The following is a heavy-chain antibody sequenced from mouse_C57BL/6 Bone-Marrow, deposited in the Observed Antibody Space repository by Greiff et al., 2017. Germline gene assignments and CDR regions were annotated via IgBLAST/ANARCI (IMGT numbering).Heavy chain of an antibody. CDR1: GFNIKDDY. J-gene: IGHJ4*01. V-gene: IGHV14-4*01. Sequence: EVQLHQSGAELVRPGASVKLSCTASGFNIKDDYMHWVKQRPEQGLEWIGWIDPENGDTEYASKFQGKATITADTSSNTAYLQLSSLTSEDTAVYYCTPIYYGNYPYAMDYWGQGTSVTVSS. CDR2: IDPENGDT. D-gene: IGHD2-1*01. CDR3: TPIYYGNYPYAMDY.